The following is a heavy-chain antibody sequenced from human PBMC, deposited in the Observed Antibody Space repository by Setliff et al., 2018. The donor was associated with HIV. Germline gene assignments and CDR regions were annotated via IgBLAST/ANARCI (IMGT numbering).Heavy chain of an antibody. J-gene: IGHJ4*02. CDR1: GFTFSRSW. CDR2: IKQDGSEK. V-gene: IGHV3-7*01. Sequence: GGSLRLSCAASGFTFSRSWMTWVRQAPGEGLEWVANIKQDGSEKYYVDSVKGRFTISRDNAKNTLYLQMNSLRAEDTAVYYCARGGSNSWSPFDYWGQGTLVTVSS. D-gene: IGHD6-13*01. CDR3: ARGGSNSWSPFDY.